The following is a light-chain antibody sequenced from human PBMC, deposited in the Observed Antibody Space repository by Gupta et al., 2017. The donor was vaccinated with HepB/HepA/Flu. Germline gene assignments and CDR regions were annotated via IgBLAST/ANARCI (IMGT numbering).Light chain of an antibody. CDR2: DGS. CDR3: QQRDNWPLT. CDR1: QSVGNY. V-gene: IGKV3-11*01. Sequence: ELVLTQSPATLSLSPGDTATLSCRASQSVGNYLAWYQQRPCQAPRPLIYDGSQRATGIPARFHGSGFGTDFTLTMRRRELEDFAIYYCQQRDNWPLTFGGGTKVDIK. J-gene: IGKJ4*01.